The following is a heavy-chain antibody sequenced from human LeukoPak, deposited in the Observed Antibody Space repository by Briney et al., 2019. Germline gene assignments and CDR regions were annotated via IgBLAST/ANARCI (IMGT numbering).Heavy chain of an antibody. CDR2: IFHSGRT. J-gene: IGHJ5*02. V-gene: IGHV4-4*02. CDR1: GGSISSTNW. D-gene: IGHD2-15*01. CDR3: ARDGASRYCSGGSCYRFDP. Sequence: SETLSLTCAVSGGSISSTNWWSWVRQPPGKGLEWIGEIFHSGRTNYNPSLKSRVTISVDTSKNQFSLKLSSVTAADTAVYYYARDGASRYCSGGSCYRFDPWGQGTLVTVSS.